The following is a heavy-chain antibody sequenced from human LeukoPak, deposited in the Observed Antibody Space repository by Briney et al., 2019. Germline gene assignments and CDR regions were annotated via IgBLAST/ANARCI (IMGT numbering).Heavy chain of an antibody. V-gene: IGHV3-23*01. CDR1: GFTFSSYA. CDR2: ISGSGGST. D-gene: IGHD6-13*01. CDR3: AKDKDSSSSCIDY. J-gene: IGHJ4*02. Sequence: TGGSLRLSCAASGFTFSSYAMSWVRQAPGKGLEWVSAISGSGGSTYYADSVKGRFTISRDNSKNTLHLQMNSQRAEDTAVYYCAKDKDSSSSCIDYWGQGTLVTVSS.